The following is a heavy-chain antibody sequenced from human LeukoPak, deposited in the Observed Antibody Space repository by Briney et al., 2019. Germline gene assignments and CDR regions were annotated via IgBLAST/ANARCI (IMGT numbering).Heavy chain of an antibody. CDR2: INQGGSQK. Sequence: GGSLRLSCEASGFTFGTFWMSWVRQAPGKGLEWVANINQGGSQKNYVDSVRGRFTIDRDDAKNSLYLRMNSLRAEDTAMYFCVRDKGGWNPFDYWGQGTLVTVSS. D-gene: IGHD6-19*01. CDR3: VRDKGGWNPFDY. J-gene: IGHJ4*02. CDR1: GFTFGTFW. V-gene: IGHV3-7*03.